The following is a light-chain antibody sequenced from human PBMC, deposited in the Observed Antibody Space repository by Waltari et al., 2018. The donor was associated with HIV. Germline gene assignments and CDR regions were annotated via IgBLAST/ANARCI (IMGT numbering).Light chain of an antibody. J-gene: IGLJ1*01. Sequence: QSVLTQPPSLSESPSPRVTISCSGRSSNIVRNSVTWYQQLPAKAPKPLIYHDDMLPSGVSDRFSGSKAGSSASLAISGLQSEDEADYYCAAWDDILNAYVFGSGTKVTVL. CDR3: AAWDDILNAYV. CDR1: SSNIVRNS. V-gene: IGLV1-36*01. CDR2: HDD.